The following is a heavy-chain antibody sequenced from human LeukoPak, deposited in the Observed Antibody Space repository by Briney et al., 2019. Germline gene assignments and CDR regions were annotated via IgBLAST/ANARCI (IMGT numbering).Heavy chain of an antibody. CDR1: GYTFTSYY. V-gene: IGHV1-46*01. J-gene: IGHJ4*02. D-gene: IGHD3-16*02. CDR2: INPSGGST. Sequence: ASVKVSCKASGYTFTSYYMHWVRQAPGQGLEWMGIINPSGGSTSYAQKFQGRVAMTRDTSTSTVYMELSSLRSEDTAVYYCARRGDYVWGSHRYTLIDYWGQGTLVTVSS. CDR3: ARRGDYVWGSHRYTLIDY.